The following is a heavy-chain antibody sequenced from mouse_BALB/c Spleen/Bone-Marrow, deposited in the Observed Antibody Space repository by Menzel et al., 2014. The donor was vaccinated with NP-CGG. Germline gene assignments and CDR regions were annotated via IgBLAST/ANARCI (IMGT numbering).Heavy chain of an antibody. J-gene: IGHJ4*01. CDR1: GYTFSSYW. Sequence: VHLVESGAELMKPGASVKISCKATGYTFSSYWIEWVKQRPGHGLEWIGEILPGSGSTNYNEKFKGKATLTSDKSSSTAYMELSSLTSEDSAVYYCAREGGYYGSLYAMNYWGQGTSVTVSS. V-gene: IGHV1-9*01. D-gene: IGHD1-1*01. CDR2: ILPGSGST. CDR3: AREGGYYGSLYAMNY.